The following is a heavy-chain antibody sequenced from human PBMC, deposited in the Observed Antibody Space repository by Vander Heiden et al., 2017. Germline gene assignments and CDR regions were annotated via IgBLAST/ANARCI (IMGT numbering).Heavy chain of an antibody. CDR3: ARVVFAAGPRVYYYYGMDV. V-gene: IGHV3-11*01. D-gene: IGHD6-13*01. CDR2: ISSSGSTI. CDR1: GFTFSDYY. Sequence: QVQLVESGGGLVKPGVSLRLSCAASGFTFSDYYLSWIRQAPGKGLEWVSYISSSGSTIYYADSVKGRFTISRDNAKNSLYLQMNSLRAEDTAVYYCARVVFAAGPRVYYYYGMDVWGQGTTVTVSS. J-gene: IGHJ6*02.